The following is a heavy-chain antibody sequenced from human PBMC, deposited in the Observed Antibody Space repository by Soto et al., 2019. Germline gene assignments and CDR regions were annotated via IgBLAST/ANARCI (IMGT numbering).Heavy chain of an antibody. Sequence: QVQLQESGPGLVKPSETLSLTCTVSGGSVSSGNQYWGWIRQPPGKGLEWIGYIYNSGSTYYNPSLTMRVCISVDTSKNQFSLNLSSVTAADTAMDLCACGSSLSAYIDSWGQGTLVTVSS. CDR2: IYNSGST. CDR1: GGSVSSGNQY. J-gene: IGHJ4*02. V-gene: IGHV4-61*01. CDR3: ACGSSLSAYIDS. D-gene: IGHD1-26*01.